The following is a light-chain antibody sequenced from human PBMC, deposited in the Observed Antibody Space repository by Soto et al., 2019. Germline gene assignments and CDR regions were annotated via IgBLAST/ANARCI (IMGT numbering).Light chain of an antibody. CDR2: WAS. V-gene: IGKV4-1*01. Sequence: DIVMTQSPDSLAVSLGERATINCKSSQSVLYSSSNRNYLAWYQQKPGQPPKLLIYWASTRESGVPDRFSGSGSGTDFTLPISSLQADDVAVDYCQQYYSRPPWTFGQGTKVEIK. CDR3: QQYYSRPPWT. J-gene: IGKJ1*01. CDR1: QSVLYSSSNRNY.